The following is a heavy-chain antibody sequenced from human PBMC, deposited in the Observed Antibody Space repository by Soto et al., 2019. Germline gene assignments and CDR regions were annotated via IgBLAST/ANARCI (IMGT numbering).Heavy chain of an antibody. CDR1: GDSVSSNSAG. V-gene: IGHV6-1*01. CDR3: ARGEQYSGRIFDY. D-gene: IGHD1-26*01. CDR2: AYYRSKWYY. J-gene: IGHJ4*01. Sequence: SQTLSLTCAITGDSVSSNSAGWSWVRQSPSRGLEWLGRAYYRSKWYYEYAVSVRGRITINPDTSKNQYSLQLNSVTPEDTAVYFCARGEQYSGRIFDYWGQGTLVTVSS.